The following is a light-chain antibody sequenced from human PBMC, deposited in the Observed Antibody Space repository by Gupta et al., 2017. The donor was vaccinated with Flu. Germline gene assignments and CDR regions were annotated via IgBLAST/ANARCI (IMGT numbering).Light chain of an antibody. CDR3: LLYYGFWV. V-gene: IGLV7-46*01. Sequence: SSTGAVTNDQYPYWFQQKPGQAPRTLIYDTGNKHSWTPARFSGSLLGGKAALTLSGAQPEDEADYYCLLYYGFWVFGGGTKLTVL. CDR1: TGAVTNDQY. J-gene: IGLJ3*02. CDR2: DTG.